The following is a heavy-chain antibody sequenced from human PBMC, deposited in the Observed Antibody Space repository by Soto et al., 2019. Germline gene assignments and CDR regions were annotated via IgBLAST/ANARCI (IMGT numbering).Heavy chain of an antibody. CDR3: ATASGSTYGGPYYYYGLDV. Sequence: SETLSLTCTVSGGSISSYYWSWIRQPPGKGLKRIGYIYYSGSTKYNPSLKSRVTISVDTSKNQFSLKVSSVTAADTAVYYCATASGSTYGGPYYYYGLDVWGQGTTVTVSS. D-gene: IGHD2-15*01. CDR1: GGSISSYY. CDR2: IYYSGST. V-gene: IGHV4-59*08. J-gene: IGHJ6*02.